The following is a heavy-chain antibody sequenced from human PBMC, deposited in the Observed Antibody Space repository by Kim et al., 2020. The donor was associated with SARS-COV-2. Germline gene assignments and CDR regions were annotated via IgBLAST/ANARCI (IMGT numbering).Heavy chain of an antibody. CDR1: GFTFSSYA. D-gene: IGHD6-13*01. CDR3: ASSPRGAAGTTWTYGMD. CDR2: ISYDGSNK. J-gene: IGHJ6*01. Sequence: GGSLRLSCAASGFTFSSYAMHWVRQAPGKGLEWVAVISYDGSNKYYADSVKGRFTISRDNSKNTLYLQMNSLRAEDTAVYYCASSPRGAAGTTWTYGMD. V-gene: IGHV3-30-3*01.